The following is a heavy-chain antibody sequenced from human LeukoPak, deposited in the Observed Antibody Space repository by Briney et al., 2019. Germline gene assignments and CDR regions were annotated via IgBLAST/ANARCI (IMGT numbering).Heavy chain of an antibody. CDR3: ARDGGEGIYDYVWGVDY. CDR2: ISYDGSNK. V-gene: IGHV3-30*04. Sequence: GGSLRLSCAASGFTFSGYAMHWVRQAPGKGLEWVAVISYDGSNKYYADSVKGRFTISRDNSKNTLYLQMNNLRAEDTAVYYCARDGGEGIYDYVWGVDYWGQGTLVTVSS. D-gene: IGHD3-16*01. J-gene: IGHJ4*02. CDR1: GFTFSGYA.